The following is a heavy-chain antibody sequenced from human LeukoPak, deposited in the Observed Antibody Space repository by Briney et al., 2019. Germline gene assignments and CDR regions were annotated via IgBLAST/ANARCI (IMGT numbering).Heavy chain of an antibody. V-gene: IGHV3-21*01. Sequence: GGSLRLSCAASGFTFSSYSMNWVRQAPGKGLEWVSSISSSSSYIYYADSVKGRFTISRDNAKNSLYLQMNSLRAEDTAVYYCARDLVAVAGTEYYFDYWGQGTLVTVSS. CDR3: ARDLVAVAGTEYYFDY. J-gene: IGHJ4*02. CDR1: GFTFSSYS. D-gene: IGHD6-19*01. CDR2: ISSSSSYI.